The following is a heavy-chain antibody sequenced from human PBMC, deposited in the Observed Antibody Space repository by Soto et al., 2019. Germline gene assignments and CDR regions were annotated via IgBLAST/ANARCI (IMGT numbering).Heavy chain of an antibody. V-gene: IGHV1-18*01. CDR1: GYIFSNYG. J-gene: IGHJ4*02. CDR3: ARASGGGVGTTSY. D-gene: IGHD1-26*01. CDR2: ISAYNGDT. Sequence: QVQLVQSGAEVKKPGASAKVSCKAFGYIFSNYGISWMRQVPGQGLEWMGWISAYNGDTNYAQKFQGRVTLTTDTSTNTAYMGLRSLRSDDTAVYYCARASGGGVGTTSYWGQGTLVTVSS.